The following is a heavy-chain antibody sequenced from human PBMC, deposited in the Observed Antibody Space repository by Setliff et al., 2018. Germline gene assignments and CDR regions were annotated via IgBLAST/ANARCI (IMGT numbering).Heavy chain of an antibody. V-gene: IGHV4-59*01. Sequence: SETLSLTCTVSGGPFSGASIWSWIRQPPGKGLEFIGYVYHSGTAKYDPSLESRAIMSVDASKNEISLKLKSVTAADTAAYYCAKGGTYRYFDFWGQGALVTVSS. J-gene: IGHJ4*02. CDR2: VYHSGTA. CDR1: GGPFSGAS. CDR3: AKGGTYRYFDF. D-gene: IGHD1-1*01.